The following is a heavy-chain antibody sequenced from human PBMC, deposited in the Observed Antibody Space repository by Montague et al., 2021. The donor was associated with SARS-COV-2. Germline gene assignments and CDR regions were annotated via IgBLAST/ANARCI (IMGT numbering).Heavy chain of an antibody. J-gene: IGHJ4*02. CDR1: GVSISSGSYY. Sequence: SETLSLICSVSGVSISSGSYYWSWVRQPPGKGLEWIGYVYHTGSTNYNPSLKSRVTLSIDTSKNQFSLNLTSVTAADTAVYYCVREKYYFDDSGPKWGQGTLVTV. D-gene: IGHD3-22*01. CDR3: VREKYYFDDSGPK. CDR2: VYHTGST. V-gene: IGHV4-61*01.